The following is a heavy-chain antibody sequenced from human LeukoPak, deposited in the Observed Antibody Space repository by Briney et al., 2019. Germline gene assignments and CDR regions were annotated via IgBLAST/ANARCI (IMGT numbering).Heavy chain of an antibody. CDR1: GGSISSYY. CDR2: MLYSGST. D-gene: IGHD3-10*01. J-gene: IGHJ5*02. Sequence: PSETLSLTCTVSGGSISSYYWSWIRQPPGKGLEWIGYMLYSGSTNYNPSLKSRLTISVDTSKNQFSLKLRAVTAADTAVYYCARDSGTTGEVKFDPWGQGTLVTVSS. V-gene: IGHV4-59*12. CDR3: ARDSGTTGEVKFDP.